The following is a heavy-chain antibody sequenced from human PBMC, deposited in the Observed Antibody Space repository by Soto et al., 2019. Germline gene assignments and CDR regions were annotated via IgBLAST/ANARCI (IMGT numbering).Heavy chain of an antibody. CDR1: GGSISSSSYY. CDR2: IYYSGST. J-gene: IGHJ3*02. Sequence: SETLSLTCTVSGGSISSSSYYWGWIRQPPGKGLEWIGSIYYSGSTYYNPSLKSRVTISVDTSKNQFSLKLSSVTAADTAVYYCASSIRDIVVVVAAETPLHAFDIWGQGTMVTVSS. CDR3: ASSIRDIVVVVAAETPLHAFDI. D-gene: IGHD2-15*01. V-gene: IGHV4-39*01.